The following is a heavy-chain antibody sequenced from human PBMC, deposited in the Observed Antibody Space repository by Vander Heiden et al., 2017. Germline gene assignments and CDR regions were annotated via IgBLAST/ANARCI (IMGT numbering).Heavy chain of an antibody. Sequence: QVQLVQSGAEVKKPGSSVKVSCKASGRTFSSYAIGWVRQAPGQGFEWMGGIIPIFGTANYAQKFQGRVTITADESTSTAYMELSSLRSEDTAVYYCAGRSSRGYSYGSNFDYWGQGTLVTVSS. CDR1: GRTFSSYA. V-gene: IGHV1-69*01. CDR3: AGRSSRGYSYGSNFDY. CDR2: IIPIFGTA. J-gene: IGHJ4*02. D-gene: IGHD5-18*01.